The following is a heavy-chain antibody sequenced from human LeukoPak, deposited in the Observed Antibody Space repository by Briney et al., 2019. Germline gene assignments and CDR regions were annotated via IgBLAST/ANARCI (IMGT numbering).Heavy chain of an antibody. CDR1: GFTFSSYA. CDR2: ISGSGGST. J-gene: IGHJ6*03. D-gene: IGHD5-18*01. CDR3: AKYEGGGGYSYGYGYYCYMDV. Sequence: GGSLRLSCAASGFTFSSYAMSWVRQAPGKGLEWVSAISGSGGSTYYADSVKGRFTISRDNSKNTLYLQMNSLRAEDTAVYYCAKYEGGGGYSYGYGYYCYMDVWGKGTTVTVSS. V-gene: IGHV3-23*01.